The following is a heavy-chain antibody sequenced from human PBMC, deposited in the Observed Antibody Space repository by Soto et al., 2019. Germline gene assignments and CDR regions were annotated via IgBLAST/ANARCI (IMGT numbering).Heavy chain of an antibody. CDR3: ARRDQLVTNWFDP. V-gene: IGHV4-39*01. D-gene: IGHD6-13*01. J-gene: IGHJ5*02. CDR1: GGSISSSSYY. Sequence: QLQLQESGPGLVKPSETLSLTCTVSGGSISSSSYYWGWIRQPPGKGLEWIGSIYYSGSTYYNPSLKSRVXTSXDXSKNQFSLKLSSVTAADTAVYYCARRDQLVTNWFDPWGQGTLVTVSS. CDR2: IYYSGST.